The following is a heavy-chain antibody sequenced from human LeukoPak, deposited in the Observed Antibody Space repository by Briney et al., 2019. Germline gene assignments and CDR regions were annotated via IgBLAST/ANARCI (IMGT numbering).Heavy chain of an antibody. CDR1: GLTFSNAW. CDR3: TTDRGFCSGGSCYSHYYYYGMDV. V-gene: IGHV3-15*01. D-gene: IGHD2-15*01. Sequence: GGSLTLLCAASGLTFSNAWMRWVRQAPGEGRECGGCMKSKTEDGTTNYAESVKGRFTISRDDSKNTLYLQMKSLKTEDTAVYYCTTDRGFCSGGSCYSHYYYYGMDVWGQRTTVTVSS. CDR2: MKSKTEDGTT. J-gene: IGHJ6*02.